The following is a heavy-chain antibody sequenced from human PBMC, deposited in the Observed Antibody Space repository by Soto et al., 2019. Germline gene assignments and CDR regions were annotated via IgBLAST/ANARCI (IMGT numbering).Heavy chain of an antibody. D-gene: IGHD2-15*01. V-gene: IGHV1-69*13. CDR2: IIPTVGRA. CDR3: ARDPPGSGPNFDN. J-gene: IGHJ4*02. Sequence: SVKVSCKASGGTFSSYAFSWVRQAPGQGLEWMGGIIPTVGRANYSQKFQGRVTFTGDASASTGYMELSSLKSEDTAVYYCARDPPGSGPNFDNWGQGTLVTVSS. CDR1: GGTFSSYA.